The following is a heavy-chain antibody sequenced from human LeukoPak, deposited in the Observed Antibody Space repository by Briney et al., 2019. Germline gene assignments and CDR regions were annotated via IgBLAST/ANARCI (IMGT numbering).Heavy chain of an antibody. Sequence: SETLSLTCTVSGGSISSSSYYWGWIRQPPGKGLEWIGSIYYSGSTYYNPSLKSRVTISVDTSKNQFSLKLSSVTAADTAVYYCARRIAAFGGFDPWGQGTLVTVSS. CDR3: ARRIAAFGGFDP. CDR2: IYYSGST. J-gene: IGHJ5*02. CDR1: GGSISSSSYY. D-gene: IGHD6-13*01. V-gene: IGHV4-39*01.